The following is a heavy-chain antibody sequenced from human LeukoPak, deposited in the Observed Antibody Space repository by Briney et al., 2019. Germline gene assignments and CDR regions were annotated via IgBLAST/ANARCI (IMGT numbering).Heavy chain of an antibody. CDR1: GYSFTSYW. CDR3: ARTDYGGNTYYYYYGMDV. D-gene: IGHD4-23*01. J-gene: IGHJ6*02. V-gene: IGHV5-51*01. Sequence: GESLKISCKGSGYSFTSYWIGWVRQTPGKGLEWMGIIYPGDSDTRYSPSFQGQVTISADKSISTAYLQWSSLKASDTAMYYCARTDYGGNTYYYYYGMDVWGQGTTVTVSS. CDR2: IYPGDSDT.